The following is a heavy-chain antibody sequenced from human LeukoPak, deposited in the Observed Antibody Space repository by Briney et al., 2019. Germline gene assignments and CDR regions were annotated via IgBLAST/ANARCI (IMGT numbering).Heavy chain of an antibody. V-gene: IGHV3-30-3*01. CDR2: ISCDGSNK. Sequence: PGGSLRLSCAASGFTFSSYAMHWVRQAPGKGLEWVAVISCDGSNKYYADSVKGRFTISRDNSKNTLYLQMNSLRAEDTAVYYCARASDSYSSSWYYGWFDPWGQGTLVTVSS. J-gene: IGHJ5*02. D-gene: IGHD6-13*01. CDR3: ARASDSYSSSWYYGWFDP. CDR1: GFTFSSYA.